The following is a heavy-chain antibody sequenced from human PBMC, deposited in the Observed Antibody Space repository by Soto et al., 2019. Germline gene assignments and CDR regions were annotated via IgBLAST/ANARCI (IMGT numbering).Heavy chain of an antibody. D-gene: IGHD3-10*01. CDR2: ISTSGTT. CDR1: GGSISSYY. V-gene: IGHV4-4*07. J-gene: IGHJ5*02. Sequence: QVQLQESGPGLVKASETVSLTCTVSGGSISSYYWTWIRQPAGKGLEWIGRISTSGTTNYNPSLKCRVTMSVDTSKNQFSLKLSSVTAADTAVYYCARDRTVRGDWFDPWGQGTLVTVSS. CDR3: ARDRTVRGDWFDP.